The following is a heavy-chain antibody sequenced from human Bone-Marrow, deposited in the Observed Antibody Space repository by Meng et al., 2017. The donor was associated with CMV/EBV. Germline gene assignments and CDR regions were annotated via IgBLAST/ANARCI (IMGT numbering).Heavy chain of an antibody. J-gene: IGHJ6*02. D-gene: IGHD6-13*01. Sequence: ASVKVSCKASGYTFTGYYMHWVRQAPGQGLEWMGWINPNSGGTNYAQKSQGRVTMTRDTSISTAYMELSRLRSDDTAVYYCARECGIAAALLDYGMDVWGQGTTVTVSS. CDR2: INPNSGGT. CDR3: ARECGIAAALLDYGMDV. V-gene: IGHV1-2*02. CDR1: GYTFTGYY.